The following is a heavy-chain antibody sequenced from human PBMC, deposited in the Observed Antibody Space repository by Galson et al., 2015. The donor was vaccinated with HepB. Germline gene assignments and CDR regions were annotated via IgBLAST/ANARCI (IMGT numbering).Heavy chain of an antibody. J-gene: IGHJ4*02. CDR1: GGSFSGVF. V-gene: IGHV4-34*01. Sequence: SETLSLTCGVYGGSFSGVFWTWIRQPPGKGLEWLGEITHNGGTNYNPSLKSRVTISVDTSKNEFSLKLTSVTAADTAVYYCAKGTMAAWEVLHSWGQGTLVSVSS. D-gene: IGHD1-26*01. CDR3: AKGTMAAWEVLHS. CDR2: ITHNGGT.